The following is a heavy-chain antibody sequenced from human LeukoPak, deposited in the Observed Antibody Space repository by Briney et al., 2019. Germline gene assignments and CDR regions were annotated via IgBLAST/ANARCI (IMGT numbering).Heavy chain of an antibody. CDR1: GFTFSSYS. CDR2: ISSSSSYI. D-gene: IGHD2-2*01. CDR3: ARGWTVPAAANWFDP. Sequence: GGSLRLSCAASGFTFSSYSMNWVRQAPGKGLEWVSSISSSSSYIYYADSVKGRFTIARDNAKNSLYPHMNRLRAEATAVYYCARGWTVPAAANWFDPWGQGTLFTVSS. V-gene: IGHV3-21*01. J-gene: IGHJ5*02.